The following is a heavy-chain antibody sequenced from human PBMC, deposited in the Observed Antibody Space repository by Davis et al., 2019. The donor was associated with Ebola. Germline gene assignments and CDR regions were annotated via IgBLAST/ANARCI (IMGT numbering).Heavy chain of an antibody. V-gene: IGHV3-30-3*01. J-gene: IGHJ6*02. CDR2: ISYDGSNK. Sequence: GESLKISCAASGFTFSSYAMHWVRQAPGKGLEWVAVISYDGSNKYYADSVKGRFTISRDNSKNTLYLQMTSLRAEDTAVYYCARGSIGGYCSSTSCYPSSYYYYGMDIWGQGTTVTVSS. CDR1: GFTFSSYA. D-gene: IGHD2-2*01. CDR3: ARGSIGGYCSSTSCYPSSYYYYGMDI.